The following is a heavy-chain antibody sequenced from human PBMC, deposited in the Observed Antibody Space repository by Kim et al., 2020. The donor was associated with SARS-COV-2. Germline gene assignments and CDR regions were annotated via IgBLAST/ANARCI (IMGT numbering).Heavy chain of an antibody. D-gene: IGHD2-15*01. V-gene: IGHV1-69*13. CDR3: AGEGVVVAATTSDAFDI. Sequence: SVKVSCKASGGTFSSYAISWVRQAPGQGLEWMGGIIPIFGTANYAQKFQGRVTITADESTSTAYMELSSLRSEDTAVYYCAGEGVVVAATTSDAFDIWGQGTMVTVSS. CDR1: GGTFSSYA. CDR2: IIPIFGTA. J-gene: IGHJ3*02.